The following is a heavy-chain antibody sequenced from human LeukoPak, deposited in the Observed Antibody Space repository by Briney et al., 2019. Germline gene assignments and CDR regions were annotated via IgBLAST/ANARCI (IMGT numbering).Heavy chain of an antibody. Sequence: SETLSLTCTVSGGSISSGGYYWSWIRQHPGKGLEWIGYIYYSGTTYYNPSLKSRATISLDTSKNQFSLKLSSVTAADTAVYYCARDPGRESFGVVISNWFDPWGQGTLVTVSS. CDR1: GGSISSGGYY. V-gene: IGHV4-31*03. J-gene: IGHJ5*02. CDR2: IYYSGTT. D-gene: IGHD3-3*01. CDR3: ARDPGRESFGVVISNWFDP.